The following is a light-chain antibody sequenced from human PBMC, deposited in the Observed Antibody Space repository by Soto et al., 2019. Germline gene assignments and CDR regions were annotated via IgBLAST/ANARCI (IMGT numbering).Light chain of an antibody. CDR1: SSDVGSYNR. Sequence: QSVLTQPPPVSGSPGQSVTISCTGTSSDVGSYNRVSWYQQPPGTAPKLMIYEVSNRPSGVPDRFSGSKSGNTASLTISGLQAEDEADYYCSSYTSSSIYVFGTGTNVTVL. CDR2: EVS. V-gene: IGLV2-18*02. J-gene: IGLJ1*01. CDR3: SSYTSSSIYV.